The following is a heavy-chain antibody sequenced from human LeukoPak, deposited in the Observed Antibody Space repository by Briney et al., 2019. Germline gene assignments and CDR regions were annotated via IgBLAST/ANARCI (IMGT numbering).Heavy chain of an antibody. J-gene: IGHJ4*01. CDR1: GFTFRSYA. D-gene: IGHD6-13*01. CDR2: ILYDGNNK. V-gene: IGHV3-33*01. CDR3: ARGRQLVNDY. Sequence: PGGSLRLSCAASGFTFRSYAMHWVRQAPGKGLEWVAIILYDGNNKYYADSVKGRFTISRDNSKNTLYLQMNSLRAEDTAVYYCARGRQLVNDYWGQGTLVTVSS.